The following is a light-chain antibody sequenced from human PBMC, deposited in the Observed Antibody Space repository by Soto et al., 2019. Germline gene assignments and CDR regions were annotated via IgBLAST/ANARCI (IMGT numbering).Light chain of an antibody. CDR1: QSVSRNY. CDR2: GAS. Sequence: EIMLKQSPGTLALSPGEGATLSASASQSVSRNYLAWYQRKPGQAPRLLIYGASSRATGIPDRFSGSGSGTDFTLTISRLEPEDFAVYYCQQYGSSPWTFGQGTKVDI. V-gene: IGKV3-20*01. CDR3: QQYGSSPWT. J-gene: IGKJ1*01.